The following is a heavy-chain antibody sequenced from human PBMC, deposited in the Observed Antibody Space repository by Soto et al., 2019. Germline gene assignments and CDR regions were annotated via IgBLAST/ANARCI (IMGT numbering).Heavy chain of an antibody. J-gene: IGHJ4*02. D-gene: IGHD1-26*01. CDR3: ARGVGSGLSDY. V-gene: IGHV1-3*01. Sequence: QVPLVQSGAEVKKPGASVKVSCKASGYTFTSYAMHWVRQAPGQRLEWMGWINAGNGNTKYSQKFQGRVSITRDTSASTASMELSSLRSEATAVYCCARGVGSGLSDYWGQGTLVTVSS. CDR1: GYTFTSYA. CDR2: INAGNGNT.